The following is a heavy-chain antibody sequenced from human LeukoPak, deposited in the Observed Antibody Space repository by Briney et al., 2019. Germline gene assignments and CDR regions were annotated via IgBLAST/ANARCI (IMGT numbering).Heavy chain of an antibody. CDR3: AKARQRLVPLYYGMDV. D-gene: IGHD3-9*01. CDR1: GFTFDDYA. J-gene: IGHJ6*02. CDR2: ISWNSGSI. V-gene: IGHV3-9*01. Sequence: PGGSLRLSCAASGFTFDDYAVHWVRQAPGKGLEWVSGISWNSGSIGYADSVKGRFTISRDNAKNSLYLQMNSLRAEDTALYYCAKARQRLVPLYYGMDVWGQGTTVTVSS.